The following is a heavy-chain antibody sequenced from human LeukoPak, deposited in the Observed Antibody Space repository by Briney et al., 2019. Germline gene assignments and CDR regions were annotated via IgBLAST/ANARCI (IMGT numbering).Heavy chain of an antibody. CDR1: GGSISSYY. V-gene: IGHV4-4*07. CDR2: IYTSGST. J-gene: IGHJ4*02. D-gene: IGHD5-18*01. Sequence: SETLSLTCTVSGGSISSYYWSWVRQPAGKGLEWIGRIYTSGSTNYNPSLKSRVTMSVDTSKNQFSLKLSSVTAADTAVYYCARGPRIQLWSRYFDYWGQGTLVTVSS. CDR3: ARGPRIQLWSRYFDY.